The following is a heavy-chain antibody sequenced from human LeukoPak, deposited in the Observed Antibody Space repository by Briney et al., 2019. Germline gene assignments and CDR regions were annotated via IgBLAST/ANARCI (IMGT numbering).Heavy chain of an antibody. J-gene: IGHJ4*02. CDR3: ARKLGYCSGGSCYLCDY. Sequence: SVKVSCKASGATFTTYAIIWVRQAPGQGLEWMGGIIPVFGTANYAQKLQGRVTMTTDTSTSTAYMELRSLRSDDTAVYYCARKLGYCSGGSCYLCDYWGQGTLVTVSS. CDR2: IIPVFGTA. CDR1: GATFTTYA. D-gene: IGHD2-15*01. V-gene: IGHV1-69*05.